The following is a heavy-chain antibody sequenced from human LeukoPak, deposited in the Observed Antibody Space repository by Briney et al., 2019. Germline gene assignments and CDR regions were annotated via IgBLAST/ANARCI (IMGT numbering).Heavy chain of an antibody. V-gene: IGHV4-39*07. Sequence: SETLSLTCTVSGDSISSSNCYWGWIRHPPGKGLEWIGSIYYSGSTYYNPSLKSRVTISVDTSKNQFSLKLSSVTAADTAVYYCARVKYRSSWYEGDWFDPWGQGTLVTVSS. CDR1: GDSISSSNCY. D-gene: IGHD6-13*01. CDR3: ARVKYRSSWYEGDWFDP. CDR2: IYYSGST. J-gene: IGHJ5*02.